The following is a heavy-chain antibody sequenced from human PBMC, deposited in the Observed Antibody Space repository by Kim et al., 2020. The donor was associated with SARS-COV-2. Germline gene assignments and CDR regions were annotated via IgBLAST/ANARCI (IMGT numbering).Heavy chain of an antibody. CDR3: ARGRLPYYYYGMDD. D-gene: IGHD2-21*02. Sequence: SGPTLVNPTQTLTLTCTFSGFSLSTSGMCVSWIRQPPGKALEWLALIDWDDDKYYSTSLKTRLTISKDTSKNQVVLTMTNMDRVDTATYYCARGRLPYYYYGMDDWGQGTPVTVSS. CDR1: GFSLSTSGMC. J-gene: IGHJ6*02. CDR2: IDWDDDK. V-gene: IGHV2-70*01.